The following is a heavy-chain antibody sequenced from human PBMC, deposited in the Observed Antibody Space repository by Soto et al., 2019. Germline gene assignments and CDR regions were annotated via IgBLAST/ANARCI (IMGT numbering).Heavy chain of an antibody. CDR1: GFNLRDQA. CDR2: ISGMEDRT. Sequence: LQSGGGIAQPGGSLRLSCTASGFNLRDQALSWVRQAPGGGLEWVSGISGMEDRTNYADFVKGRFFNSKDRAKNTLNLQMNGLTDDDTAVYYCAKTYTGGWGQGTQVTVSS. V-gene: IGHV3-23*01. D-gene: IGHD3-10*01. CDR3: AKTYTGG. J-gene: IGHJ4*02.